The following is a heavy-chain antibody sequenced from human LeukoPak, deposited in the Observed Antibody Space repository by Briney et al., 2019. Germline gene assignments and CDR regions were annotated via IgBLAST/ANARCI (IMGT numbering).Heavy chain of an antibody. CDR2: IHPNSGAT. V-gene: IGHV1-2*02. Sequence: GASVKVSCKASGYTFTGYYMHWVRQAPGQGPEWMGWIHPNSGATNYAQKFQGRVTMTRDTSISTAYMELTSLRSDDTAVYYCARDHGAPAAPDYWGRGTLVTVSS. J-gene: IGHJ4*02. D-gene: IGHD2-2*01. CDR3: ARDHGAPAAPDY. CDR1: GYTFTGYY.